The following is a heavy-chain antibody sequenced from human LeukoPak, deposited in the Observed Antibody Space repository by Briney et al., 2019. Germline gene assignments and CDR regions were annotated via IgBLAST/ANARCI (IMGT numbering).Heavy chain of an antibody. CDR3: ARENSYYYDSSGLDY. J-gene: IGHJ4*02. CDR1: GYTFTGYY. D-gene: IGHD3-22*01. CDR2: INPNSGGT. Sequence: ASVTVSCKASGYTFTGYYMHWVRQAPGQGLEWMGWINPNSGGTNYAQKFQGRVTMTRDTSISTAYMELSRLRSDDTAVYYCARENSYYYDSSGLDYWGQGTLVTVSS. V-gene: IGHV1-2*02.